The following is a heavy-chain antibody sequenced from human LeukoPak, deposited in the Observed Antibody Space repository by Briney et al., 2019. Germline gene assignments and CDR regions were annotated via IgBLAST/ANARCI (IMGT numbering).Heavy chain of an antibody. CDR3: ARDDILTGYYGNFDF. V-gene: IGHV4-59*01. D-gene: IGHD3-9*01. CDR1: GGSISSYY. J-gene: IGHJ4*02. CDR2: IHYSGST. Sequence: SETLSLTCTVSGGSISSYYWSWIRQPPGKGLEWIAYIHYSGSTSSNPSLKSRVTVSVDTSNNQFSLKLTSVSAADTAVYYCARDDILTGYYGNFDFWGQGTLVTVSS.